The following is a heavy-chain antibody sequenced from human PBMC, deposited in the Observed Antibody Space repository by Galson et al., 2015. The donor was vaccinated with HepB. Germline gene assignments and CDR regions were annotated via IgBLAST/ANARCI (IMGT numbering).Heavy chain of an antibody. V-gene: IGHV4-31*03. CDR2: IYYSGST. CDR3: ARERRGFGELSTTYVAYYYYGMDV. J-gene: IGHJ6*02. CDR1: GGSISSGGYY. D-gene: IGHD3-10*01. Sequence: TLSLTCTVSGGSISSGGYYWSWIRQHPGKGLEWIGYIYYSGSTYYNPSLKSRVTISVDTSKNQFSLKLSSVTAADTAVYYCARERRGFGELSTTYVAYYYYGMDVWGQGTTVTVSS.